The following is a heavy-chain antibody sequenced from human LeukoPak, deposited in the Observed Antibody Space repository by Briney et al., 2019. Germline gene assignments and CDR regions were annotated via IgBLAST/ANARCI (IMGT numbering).Heavy chain of an antibody. J-gene: IGHJ4*02. CDR2: ISTYNGNT. Sequence: ASVKVSCKASGYTFTTYGITWVRQAPGQGLEWMGWISTYNGNTNYAQKLRGRVTMTTDTSTTTAYMELRSLRSGDTAVYYCARGDSGYAFAPFDYWGQGTLVIVSS. D-gene: IGHD5-12*01. CDR1: GYTFTTYG. CDR3: ARGDSGYAFAPFDY. V-gene: IGHV1-18*01.